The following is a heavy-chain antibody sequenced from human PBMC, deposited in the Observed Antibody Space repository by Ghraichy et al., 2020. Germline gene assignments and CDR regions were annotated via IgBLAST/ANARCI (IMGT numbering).Heavy chain of an antibody. CDR3: ARGTFDYSREDHGGAFDH. CDR2: IAASRDTI. V-gene: IGHV3-48*03. D-gene: IGHD6-13*01. Sequence: GGSLRLSCAASGFTFSDNEMNWVRQAPGKGLEWVAYIAASRDTIYYADSVRGRFTISRAKSSVFLQMDSLRAEDTATYYCARGTFDYSREDHGGAFDHWGQGTQVTGSS. CDR1: GFTFSDNE. J-gene: IGHJ4*02.